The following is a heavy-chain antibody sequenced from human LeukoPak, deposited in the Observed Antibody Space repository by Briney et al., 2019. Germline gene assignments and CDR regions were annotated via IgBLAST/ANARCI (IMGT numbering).Heavy chain of an antibody. CDR1: GFSIRSGYY. CDR3: ASHSQWGVVPWTFDI. J-gene: IGHJ3*02. CDR2: IFHSGST. D-gene: IGHD3-16*01. Sequence: SETLSLTCTVSGFSIRSGYYWGWVRQPPGKGLEWVGTIFHSGSTYYNPSLKSRVIVSVATSKTQFSLNLTSVLAAHTAVYYCASHSQWGVVPWTFDIWGQGTTVTVSS. V-gene: IGHV4-38-2*02.